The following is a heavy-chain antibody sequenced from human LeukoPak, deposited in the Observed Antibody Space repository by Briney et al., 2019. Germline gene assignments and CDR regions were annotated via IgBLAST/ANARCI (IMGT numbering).Heavy chain of an antibody. CDR2: ISGSGGTT. CDR3: ARVFRDSEVLLWFGELFESPGFHYYFDY. D-gene: IGHD3-10*01. J-gene: IGHJ4*02. CDR1: GFTFNNYD. Sequence: GGTLRLSCAASGFTFNNYDITWVRQAPGKGLEWVSKISGSGGTTYYADTVKGRFTISRDNAKNSLYLQMNSLRAEDTAVYYCARVFRDSEVLLWFGELFESPGFHYYFDYWGQGTLVTVSS. V-gene: IGHV3-23*01.